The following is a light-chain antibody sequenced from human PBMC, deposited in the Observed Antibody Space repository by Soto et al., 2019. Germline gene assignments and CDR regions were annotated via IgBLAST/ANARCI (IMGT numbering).Light chain of an antibody. Sequence: QSVLTQPPSVSGAPGQRVTISCTGSSSNIGAGYDVHWYQQLPGTAPKLFMYANSNRPSGVPDRFSGSKSGTSASLAITGLQAEDEAYYYCQSYDSSLSGYVFGTGTKLTVL. CDR2: ANS. J-gene: IGLJ1*01. CDR3: QSYDSSLSGYV. CDR1: SSNIGAGYD. V-gene: IGLV1-40*01.